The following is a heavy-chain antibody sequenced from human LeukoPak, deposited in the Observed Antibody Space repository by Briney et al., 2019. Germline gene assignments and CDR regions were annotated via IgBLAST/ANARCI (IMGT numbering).Heavy chain of an antibody. CDR2: INPNSGGT. CDR3: ARGVVLEWLLRGDPNEIDY. D-gene: IGHD3-3*01. Sequence: ASVKVSCKASGYTFTGYYMHWVRQAPGQGLEWMGWINPNSGGTNYAQKFQGRVTMTRDTSISTAYMELSRLRSDDTAVYYCARGVVLEWLLRGDPNEIDYWGQGTLVTVSS. CDR1: GYTFTGYY. V-gene: IGHV1-2*02. J-gene: IGHJ4*02.